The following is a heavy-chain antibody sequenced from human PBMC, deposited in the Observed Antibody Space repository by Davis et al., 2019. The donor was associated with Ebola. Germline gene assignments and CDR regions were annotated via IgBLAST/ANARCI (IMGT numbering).Heavy chain of an antibody. V-gene: IGHV4-59*05. Sequence: MPSETLSLTCTVSGGSISSYYWSWIRQPPGKGLEWIGSIYYRGSTYYNPSLKSRVTISVDTSKNQFSLKVNSVTAADTTLYYCARLSGIESRQQIDYWGQGTLVTVSS. CDR1: GGSISSYY. CDR2: IYYRGST. D-gene: IGHD6-6*01. CDR3: ARLSGIESRQQIDY. J-gene: IGHJ4*02.